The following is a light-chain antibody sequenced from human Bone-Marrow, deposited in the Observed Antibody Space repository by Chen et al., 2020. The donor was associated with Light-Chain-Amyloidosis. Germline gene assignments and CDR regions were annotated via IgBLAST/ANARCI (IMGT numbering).Light chain of an antibody. V-gene: IGKV3-20*01. CDR2: GSA. CDR3: QQYGTSPLS. CDR1: QTTSSNY. Sequence: EIVLTQSLGTLVLSSGEEAQLPCSAIQTTSSNYFTCYQQKCGQPPRLLIYGSASRATGIPDRFTGSWSGTYFTLTINRLEPEDFAMYYCQQYGTSPLSFGGGTKVEIK. J-gene: IGKJ4*01.